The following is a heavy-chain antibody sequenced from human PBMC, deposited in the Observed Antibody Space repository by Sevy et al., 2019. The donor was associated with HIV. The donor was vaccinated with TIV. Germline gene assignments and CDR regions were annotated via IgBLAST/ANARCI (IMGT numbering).Heavy chain of an antibody. D-gene: IGHD2-15*01. CDR2: ISGKSGDT. CDR3: ARGQRYCSGGSCYVGWFDP. Sequence: ASVKVSCKASGYTFTRYGISWVRQAPGQGLEWMGWISGKSGDTNYAQKLQGRVTMTTDTSTSTAYMELRSLRSDDTAVYYCARGQRYCSGGSCYVGWFDPWGQGTLVTVSS. CDR1: GYTFTRYG. V-gene: IGHV1-18*01. J-gene: IGHJ5*02.